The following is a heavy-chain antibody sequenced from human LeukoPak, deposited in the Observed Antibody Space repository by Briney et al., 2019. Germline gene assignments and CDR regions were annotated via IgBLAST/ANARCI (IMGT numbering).Heavy chain of an antibody. CDR2: VFHSGDK. Sequence: GSLRLSCAASGFTFSSFAMSWIRQPPGKGLGWIGHVFHSGDKNYNPSLKSRVSISVDPSKNQFSLDLSSVTAADTAVYYCARGSGPTYYDFWSGYDPKSGSMDVWGQGTTVTVSS. CDR1: GFTFSSFA. CDR3: ARGSGPTYYDFWSGYDPKSGSMDV. D-gene: IGHD3-3*01. V-gene: IGHV4-59*08. J-gene: IGHJ6*02.